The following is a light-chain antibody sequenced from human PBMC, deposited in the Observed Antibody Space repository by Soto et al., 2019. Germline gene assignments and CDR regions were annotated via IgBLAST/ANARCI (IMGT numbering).Light chain of an antibody. J-gene: IGKJ1*01. CDR2: DAS. CDR3: QQYKTYSM. CDR1: QSISSW. V-gene: IGKV1-5*01. Sequence: DIQMTQSPSTLSASVGDRVTFTCRASQSISSWLAWYQQKPGKAPKLLIYDASSFEGGVPLRFSSSGSGTEFTLTISSLQPDDFATYYCQQYKTYSMFGLGTKVEIK.